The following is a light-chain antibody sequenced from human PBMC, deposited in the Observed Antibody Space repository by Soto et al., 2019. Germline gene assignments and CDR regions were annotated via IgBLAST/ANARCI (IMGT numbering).Light chain of an antibody. CDR2: DVT. V-gene: IGLV2-11*01. J-gene: IGLJ3*02. CDR3: CSYAGSSLWV. Sequence: QSALTQPRSVSGSPGQSVTISCTGTSSDVGAYNYVSWYQHHPGKAPKLVISDVTKRPSGVPDRFAGSKSGNTASLTISGLQAEDEADYYCCSYAGSSLWVFGGGTKLTVL. CDR1: SSDVGAYNY.